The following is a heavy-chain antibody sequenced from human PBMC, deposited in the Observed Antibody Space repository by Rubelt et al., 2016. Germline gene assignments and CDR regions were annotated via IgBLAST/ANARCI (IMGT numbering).Heavy chain of an antibody. V-gene: IGHV4-34*01. D-gene: IGHD3-10*01. J-gene: IGHJ5*02. Sequence: GLEWIGEINHSGSTNYNPSLKSRVTISVDTSKNQFSLKLSSVTAADTAVYYCARERGYYYGSGSSYALNWFDPWGQGTLVTVSS. CDR3: ARERGYYYGSGSSYALNWFDP. CDR2: INHSGST.